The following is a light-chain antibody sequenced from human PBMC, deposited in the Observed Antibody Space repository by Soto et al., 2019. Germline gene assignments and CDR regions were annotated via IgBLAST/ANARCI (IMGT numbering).Light chain of an antibody. CDR2: DAS. V-gene: IGKV3-11*01. CDR1: QSVSSY. Sequence: EIVLTQSPATLSLSPGERSTLSCRASQSVSSYLAWYQQKPGQAPRLLIYDASNRATGIPARFSGSGSGTDFTLTISRLEPEDFAVYYCQQRNSWPLTFGQGTRLEI. J-gene: IGKJ5*01. CDR3: QQRNSWPLT.